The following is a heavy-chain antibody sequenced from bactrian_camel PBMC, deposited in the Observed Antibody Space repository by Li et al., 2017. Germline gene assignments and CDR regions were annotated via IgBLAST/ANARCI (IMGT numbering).Heavy chain of an antibody. Sequence: HVQLVESGGDLVQPGGSVRLSCAGSRFSSYWTYWVRQAPGKGLEWVPSMSSDGSNTYYVDSVKGRFTISRDNTKNTMYLQMNSLKTEDTAMYYCAKEDDPYTTLLGFDYWGPGTQVTVS. CDR1: RFSSYW. D-gene: IGHD2*01. J-gene: IGHJ4*01. CDR2: MSSDGSNT. CDR3: AKEDDPYTTLLGFDY. V-gene: IGHV3S6*01.